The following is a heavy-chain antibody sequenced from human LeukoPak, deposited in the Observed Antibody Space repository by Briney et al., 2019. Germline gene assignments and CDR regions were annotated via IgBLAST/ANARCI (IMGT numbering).Heavy chain of an antibody. D-gene: IGHD1-26*01. CDR2: IRYDGSNK. J-gene: IGHJ6*03. V-gene: IGHV3-30*02. CDR1: AFIFSNVW. Sequence: GGSLRLSCAASAFIFSNVWMSWVRQAPGKGLEWVAFIRYDGSNKYYADSVKGRFTISRDNSKNTLYLQMNSLRAEDTAVYYCAKVGMTGYYYYYYMDVWGKGTTVTISS. CDR3: AKVGMTGYYYYYYMDV.